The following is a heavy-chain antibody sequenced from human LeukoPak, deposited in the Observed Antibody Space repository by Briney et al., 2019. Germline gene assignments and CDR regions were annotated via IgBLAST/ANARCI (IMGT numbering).Heavy chain of an antibody. D-gene: IGHD4-17*01. CDR3: ARARATVTTSVGDY. CDR1: GYSISSGYY. Sequence: PSETLSLTCTVSGYSISSGYYWGWIRQPPGKGLEWIGSIYHSGSTNYNPSLKSRVTISVDTSKNQFSLKLSSVTAADTAVYYCARARATVTTSVGDYWGQGTLVTVSS. J-gene: IGHJ4*02. CDR2: IYHSGST. V-gene: IGHV4-38-2*02.